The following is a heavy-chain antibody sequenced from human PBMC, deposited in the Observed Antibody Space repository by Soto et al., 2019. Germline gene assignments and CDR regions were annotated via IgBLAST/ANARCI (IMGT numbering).Heavy chain of an antibody. CDR2: INPETGAT. V-gene: IGHV1-2*02. CDR1: GYTFTGYY. CDR3: ARERYQVISDGMDV. Sequence: QVQLVQSGADVKTPGASVRVSCKASGYTFTGYYVHWVREAPGQGLEWMGWINPETGATSYAQKFQGRVTLSRDTSINTAYLELSSLRFDDAAVYFCARERYQVISDGMDVWVQGTTVTVSS. J-gene: IGHJ6*02. D-gene: IGHD2-2*01.